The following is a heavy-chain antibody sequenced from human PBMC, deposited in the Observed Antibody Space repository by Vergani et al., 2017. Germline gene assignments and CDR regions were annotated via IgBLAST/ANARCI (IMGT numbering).Heavy chain of an antibody. V-gene: IGHV3-43*01. CDR1: GFTFDDYT. D-gene: IGHD2-21*02. Sequence: EVQLVESGGVVVQPGGSLRLSCAASGFTFDDYTMHWVRQAPGKGLEWVSLISWDGGSTYYADSVKGRFTISRDNSKNSLYLQMNSLRTEDTALYYCAKDISDCPEYCYYYYGMDFWGQGTMVTVSS. CDR3: AKDISDCPEYCYYYYGMDF. CDR2: ISWDGGST. J-gene: IGHJ6*02.